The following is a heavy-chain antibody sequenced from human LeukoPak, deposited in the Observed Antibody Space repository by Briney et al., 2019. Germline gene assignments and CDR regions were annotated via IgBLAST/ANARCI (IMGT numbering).Heavy chain of an antibody. V-gene: IGHV3-9*01. CDR1: GFTFDDYA. Sequence: GGSLRLSCAASGFTFDDYAMHWVRQAPGKGLEWVSGISWNSGSIGYADSVKGRFTISRDNAKNSLYLQMNSLRAEDTALYYCAKVITRAYSSGYYGHDAFDIWGQGTKVTVSS. CDR3: AKVITRAYSSGYYGHDAFDI. J-gene: IGHJ3*02. D-gene: IGHD3-22*01. CDR2: ISWNSGSI.